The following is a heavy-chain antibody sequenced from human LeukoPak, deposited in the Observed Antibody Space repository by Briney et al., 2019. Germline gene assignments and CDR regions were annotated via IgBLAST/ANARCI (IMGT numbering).Heavy chain of an antibody. CDR1: GGSISSSSYY. J-gene: IGHJ4*02. Sequence: PSETLSLTCTVSGGSISSSSYYWGWIRQPPGKGLEWIGSIYYSGSTNYNPSLKSRVTISVDTSKNQFSLKLSSVTAADTAVYYCARDQGDFDYWGQGTLVTVSS. V-gene: IGHV4-39*07. CDR2: IYYSGST. CDR3: ARDQGDFDY.